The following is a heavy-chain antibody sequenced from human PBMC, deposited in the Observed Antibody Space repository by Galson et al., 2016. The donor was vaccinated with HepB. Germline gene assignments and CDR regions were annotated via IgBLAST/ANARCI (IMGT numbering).Heavy chain of an antibody. CDR2: IWYDGSNK. CDR1: GFSFSSYG. V-gene: IGHV3-33*01. CDR3: ARTRSDRITISGVIISSGMDV. Sequence: SLRLSCATSGFSFSSYGMHWVRQAPDKGLEWVAVIWYDGSNKYYADSVKGRFTISRDNSENTLYLQMNSLRVEDTAVYYCARTRSDRITISGVIISSGMDVWGKGTTVTVSS. D-gene: IGHD3-3*01. J-gene: IGHJ6*03.